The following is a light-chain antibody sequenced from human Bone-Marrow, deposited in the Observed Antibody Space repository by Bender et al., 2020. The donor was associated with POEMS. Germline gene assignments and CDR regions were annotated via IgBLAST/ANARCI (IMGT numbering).Light chain of an antibody. Sequence: SYELIQPPSVSVSPGQTARITCSGTALPKQYAYWYQHKTGQAPMLLIYKDTERPSGIPDRFSGSKSGTSASLAITGLQSDDEAIYFCVAWDASLNGWVFGGGTKLTVL. J-gene: IGLJ3*02. CDR3: VAWDASLNGWV. CDR1: ALPKQY. CDR2: KDT. V-gene: IGLV3-25*01.